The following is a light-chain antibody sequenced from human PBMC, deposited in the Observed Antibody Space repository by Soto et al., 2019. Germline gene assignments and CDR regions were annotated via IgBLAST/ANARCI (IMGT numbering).Light chain of an antibody. CDR1: QSVSGSY. CDR3: QQRTRWPMT. Sequence: EIVLTQSPGTLSLSPGERATLSCRASQSVSGSYLAWYQQKPGQAPRLLIYGASSRATGIADRFSGSGSGTDFTLTISRLEPEDFAVYYCQQRTRWPMTFGQGTRLEIK. J-gene: IGKJ5*01. V-gene: IGKV3-20*01. CDR2: GAS.